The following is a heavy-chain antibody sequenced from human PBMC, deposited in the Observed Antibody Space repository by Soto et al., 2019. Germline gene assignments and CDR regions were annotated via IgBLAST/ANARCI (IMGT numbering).Heavy chain of an antibody. Sequence: ASVKPFCKASGYTFTSYYMHWVRQAPGQGLEWMGIISPSSGSTTYAQKFQGRVTVTRDTSTTTVYMELSSLRSEDTAVYYCARKLSRNGRSAFDYWGQGTLVTVSS. CDR1: GYTFTSYY. V-gene: IGHV1-46*01. CDR3: ARKLSRNGRSAFDY. J-gene: IGHJ4*02. D-gene: IGHD2-8*01. CDR2: ISPSSGST.